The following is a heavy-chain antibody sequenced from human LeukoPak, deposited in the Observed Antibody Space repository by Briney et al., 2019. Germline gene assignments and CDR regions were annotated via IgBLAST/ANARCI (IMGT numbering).Heavy chain of an antibody. CDR2: ISGSGGST. J-gene: IGHJ4*02. V-gene: IGHV3-23*01. CDR1: GFTFSSYA. D-gene: IGHD6-13*01. Sequence: GGSLRLSCAASGFTFSSYAMSWVRQAPGKGLEWVSAISGSGGSTYYADSVKGRFTISRDNSKNTLHLQMNSLRAEDTAVYYCAKLGQQLENPDYWGQGTLVTVSS. CDR3: AKLGQQLENPDY.